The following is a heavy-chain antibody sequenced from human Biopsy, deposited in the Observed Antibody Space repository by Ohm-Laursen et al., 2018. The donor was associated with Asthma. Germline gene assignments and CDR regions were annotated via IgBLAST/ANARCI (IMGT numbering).Heavy chain of an antibody. V-gene: IGHV4-59*01. CDR1: GVSIRSYY. D-gene: IGHD2-15*01. J-gene: IGHJ4*02. CDR3: AGFCSGGNCPDH. Sequence: SETLSLTCTVSGVSIRSYYWTWIRQPPGKGLEWIGKIHYSGSTYSNPSLKSRVTISVDTSKKQISLRLGSVIAADTAVYYCAGFCSGGNCPDHWGQGTLVTVSS. CDR2: IHYSGST.